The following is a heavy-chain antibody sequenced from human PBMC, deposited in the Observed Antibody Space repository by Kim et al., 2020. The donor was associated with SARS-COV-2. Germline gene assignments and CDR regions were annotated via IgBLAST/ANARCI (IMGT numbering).Heavy chain of an antibody. D-gene: IGHD3-10*01. CDR1: GGSISNGSYY. CDR2: IYTSGST. J-gene: IGHJ5*02. V-gene: IGHV4-61*02. CDR3: ARGRITMVRGERSGWFDP. Sequence: SETLSLTCTVSGGSISNGSYYWSWIRQPAGKGLEWIGRIYTSGSTNYNPSLKSRVTISVDTSKNQFSLKLSSVTAADTAVYYCARGRITMVRGERSGWFDPWGQGTLVTVSS.